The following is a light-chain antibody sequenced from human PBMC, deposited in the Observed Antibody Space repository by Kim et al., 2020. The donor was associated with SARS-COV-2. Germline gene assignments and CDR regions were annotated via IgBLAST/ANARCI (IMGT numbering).Light chain of an antibody. Sequence: DIQLTQSPSSLSASIGDRVTITCRASQSISGNLNWYQQRPGKAPKLLIYSASTLQRGVPSRFSGSGSGRDFTLTISNLQPEDFATYSCQQTYTTTITFGQGTRLEIK. CDR1: QSISGN. CDR3: QQTYTTTIT. V-gene: IGKV1-39*01. J-gene: IGKJ5*01. CDR2: SAS.